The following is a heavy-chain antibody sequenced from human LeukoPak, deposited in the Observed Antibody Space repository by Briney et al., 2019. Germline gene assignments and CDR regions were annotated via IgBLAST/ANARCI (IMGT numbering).Heavy chain of an antibody. CDR3: AREIRGNYYFDY. J-gene: IGHJ4*02. D-gene: IGHD1-7*01. CDR2: INHSGST. V-gene: IGHV4-34*01. CDR1: GGSFSGYY. Sequence: SETLSLTCAVYGGSFSGYYWSWIRQPPGKGLEWIGEINHSGSTNYNPSLKSRVTISVDTSKNQFSLKLSSVTAADTAVYYCAREIRGNYYFDYWGQGTLATVSS.